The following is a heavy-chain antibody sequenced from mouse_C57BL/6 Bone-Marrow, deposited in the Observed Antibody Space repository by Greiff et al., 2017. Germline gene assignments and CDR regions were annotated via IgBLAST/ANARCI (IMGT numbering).Heavy chain of an antibody. V-gene: IGHV14-4*01. J-gene: IGHJ4*01. CDR2: IDPEKGDT. Sequence: EVQLVESGAELVRPGASVKLSCTASGFNIKDDYMHWVKQRPEQGLEWIGWIDPEKGDTEYASKFQGKATITADTSSNTAYLQLSSLTSEDTAVYYCTALITSVVATDFYAMAYWGQGTSVTVSA. D-gene: IGHD1-1*01. CDR3: TALITSVVATDFYAMAY. CDR1: GFNIKDDY.